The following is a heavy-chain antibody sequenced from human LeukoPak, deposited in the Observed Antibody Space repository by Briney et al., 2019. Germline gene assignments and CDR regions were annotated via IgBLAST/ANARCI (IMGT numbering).Heavy chain of an antibody. Sequence: ASVKVSCKASGYTFTSYDINWVRQATGQGLEWMGWMNPNSGNTGYAQKFQGRVTMTRNTSISTAYMELSSLRSEDTAVYYCARVMDCSGGSCSLAWMYWGQGTLVTVSS. J-gene: IGHJ4*02. D-gene: IGHD2-15*01. CDR1: GYTFTSYD. CDR3: ARVMDCSGGSCSLAWMY. V-gene: IGHV1-8*01. CDR2: MNPNSGNT.